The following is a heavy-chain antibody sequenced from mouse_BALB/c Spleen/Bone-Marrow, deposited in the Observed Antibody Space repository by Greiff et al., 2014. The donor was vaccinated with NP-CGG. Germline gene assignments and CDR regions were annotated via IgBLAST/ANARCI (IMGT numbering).Heavy chain of an antibody. J-gene: IGHJ3*01. V-gene: IGHV1S41*01. CDR2: IAPGSGST. CDR1: GYTFTSYW. D-gene: IGHD2-1*01. CDR3: ARGNGNSAWFAY. Sequence: DLVKPGASVKLSCKASGYTFTSYWINWIKQRPGQGLEWIGRIAPGSGSTYYDEMFKGKATLTVDTSSSTAYIQLSSLSSEDSAVYFCARGNGNSAWFAYWGQGNLVTVSA.